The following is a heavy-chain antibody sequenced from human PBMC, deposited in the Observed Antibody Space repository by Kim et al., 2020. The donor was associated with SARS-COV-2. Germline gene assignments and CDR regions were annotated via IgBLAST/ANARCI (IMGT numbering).Heavy chain of an antibody. D-gene: IGHD2-2*01. CDR2: ISSSSSYT. CDR3: ARDSIVVVPAASRYYYYGMDV. V-gene: IGHV3-11*06. CDR1: GFTFSDYY. Sequence: GGSLRLSCAASGFTFSDYYMSWIRQAPGKGLEWVSYISSSSSYTNYADSVKGRFTISRDNAKNSLYLQMNSLRAEDTAVYYCARDSIVVVPAASRYYYYGMDVWGQGTTVTVSS. J-gene: IGHJ6*02.